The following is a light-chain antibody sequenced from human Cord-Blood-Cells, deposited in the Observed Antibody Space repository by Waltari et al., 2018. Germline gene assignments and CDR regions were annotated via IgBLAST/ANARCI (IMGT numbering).Light chain of an antibody. CDR3: AAWDDSLNGRV. CDR1: SSNIGSNT. V-gene: IGLV1-44*01. Sequence: QSVLTQPPSASGTPGQRVTISCSGSSSNIGSNTVNWYQQLPGTAPKLRLYSNNQRPSGVPDRFSGSKSGTSASLAISGLQSEDEADYYCAAWDDSLNGRVFGGGTKLTVL. J-gene: IGLJ3*02. CDR2: SNN.